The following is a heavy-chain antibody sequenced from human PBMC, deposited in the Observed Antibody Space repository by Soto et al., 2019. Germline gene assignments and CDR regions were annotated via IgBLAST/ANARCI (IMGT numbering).Heavy chain of an antibody. CDR1: GGSISSGGYY. CDR2: IYYSGST. V-gene: IGHV4-31*03. J-gene: IGHJ4*02. Sequence: SETLSLTCTVSGGSISSGGYYWSWIRQHPGKGLEWIGYIYYSGSTYYNPSLKSRVTISVDTSKNQFSLKLSSVTAADTAVYYCARDLCTNGVCSDYWGQGTLVTVSS. CDR3: ARDLCTNGVCSDY. D-gene: IGHD2-8*01.